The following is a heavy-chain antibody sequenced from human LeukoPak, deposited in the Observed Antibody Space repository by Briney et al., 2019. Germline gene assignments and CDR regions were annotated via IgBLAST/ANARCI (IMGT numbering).Heavy chain of an antibody. CDR1: GGSFSGYY. Sequence: PSETLSLTCAVYGGSFSGYYWSWIRQPPGKGLEWIGEINHSGSTNYNPSLKSRVSISVDTSKNQFSLKLSSVTAADTAVYYCARGNQRIAVAGPLFNYWGQGTLVTVSS. V-gene: IGHV4-34*01. CDR3: ARGNQRIAVAGPLFNY. CDR2: INHSGST. J-gene: IGHJ4*02. D-gene: IGHD6-19*01.